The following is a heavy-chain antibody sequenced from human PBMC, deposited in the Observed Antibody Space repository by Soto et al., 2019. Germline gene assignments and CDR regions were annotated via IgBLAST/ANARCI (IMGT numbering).Heavy chain of an antibody. J-gene: IGHJ4*02. V-gene: IGHV4-34*01. CDR1: GGSFSGYY. D-gene: IGHD3-22*01. CDR3: AMNYYDSSGYDY. Sequence: SETLSLTCAVYGGSFSGYYWSWIRQPPGKGLEWIGEINHSGSTNYNPSLKSRVTISVDTSKNQFSLKLSSVTAADTAVYYCAMNYYDSSGYDYWGQGTLVTVYS. CDR2: INHSGST.